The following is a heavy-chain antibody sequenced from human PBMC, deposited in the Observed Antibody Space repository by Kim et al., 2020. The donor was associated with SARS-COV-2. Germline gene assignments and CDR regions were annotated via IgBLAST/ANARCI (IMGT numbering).Heavy chain of an antibody. CDR3: AAVYCSSTSCSDAFDI. CDR2: IVVGSGNT. D-gene: IGHD2-2*01. CDR1: GFTFTSSA. Sequence: SVKVSCKASGFTFTSSAVQWVRQARGQRLEWIGWIVVGSGNTNYAQKFQERVTITRDMSTSTAYMELSSLRSEDTAVYYCAAVYCSSTSCSDAFDIWGQGTMVTVSS. J-gene: IGHJ3*02. V-gene: IGHV1-58*01.